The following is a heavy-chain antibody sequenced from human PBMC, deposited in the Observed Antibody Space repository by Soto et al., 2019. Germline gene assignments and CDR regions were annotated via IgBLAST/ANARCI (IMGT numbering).Heavy chain of an antibody. V-gene: IGHV5-51*01. CDR2: IYPGDSDT. D-gene: IGHD3-3*01. Sequence: LGESLKISCKGSGYSFTSYWIGWVRQMPGKGLEWMGIIYPGDSDTRYSPSFQGQVTISADKSISTAYLQWSSLKASDTAMYYCARTGMYYDFWSGYYIDYYYGMDVWGQGTTVTVSS. J-gene: IGHJ6*02. CDR1: GYSFTSYW. CDR3: ARTGMYYDFWSGYYIDYYYGMDV.